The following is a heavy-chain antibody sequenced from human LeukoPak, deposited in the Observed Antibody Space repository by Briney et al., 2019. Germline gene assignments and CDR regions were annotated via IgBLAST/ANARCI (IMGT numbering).Heavy chain of an antibody. Sequence: SETLSLTCTVSGGDISRYYWSWIRQPPGKGLEWIGYIYYNGNTNYNPSLKSRVSISIDTSKNPFSLKLSSVTAADTAVYYCARVRLNSGFHTDFDCWGQGTLVTVSS. V-gene: IGHV4-59*01. D-gene: IGHD5-12*01. J-gene: IGHJ4*02. CDR1: GGDISRYY. CDR3: ARVRLNSGFHTDFDC. CDR2: IYYNGNT.